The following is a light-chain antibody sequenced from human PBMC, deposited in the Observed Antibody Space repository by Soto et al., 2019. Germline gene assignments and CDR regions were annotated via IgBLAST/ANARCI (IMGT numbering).Light chain of an antibody. CDR1: TSDVGNGFDS. CDR2: EVT. CDR3: SSYTVSVALYV. V-gene: IGLV2-14*01. Sequence: QSALTQPASVSGSPGQSITISCSGSTSDVGNGFDSVSWYQQHPGKAPKLIIYEVTNRPSGVSSRFSGSRSGNTASLTISGLQIEDEADYYCSSYTVSVALYVFGTGTKLTVL. J-gene: IGLJ1*01.